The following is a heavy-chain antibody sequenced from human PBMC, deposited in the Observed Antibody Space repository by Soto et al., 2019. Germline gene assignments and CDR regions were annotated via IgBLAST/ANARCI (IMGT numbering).Heavy chain of an antibody. CDR3: ARWEQPLFDY. J-gene: IGHJ4*02. CDR2: ISSDGNHK. D-gene: IGHD1-26*01. V-gene: IGHV3-30-3*01. CDR1: GFTVSAYT. Sequence: QVQLVESGGGVVQPGRSLRLSCAASGFTVSAYTMHWVRQAPGKGLEWVAVISSDGNHKYYTDSVKGRFTISRDTSTNTLYLQMNSLRAEDTAVYYCARWEQPLFDYWGQRTLVTVSS.